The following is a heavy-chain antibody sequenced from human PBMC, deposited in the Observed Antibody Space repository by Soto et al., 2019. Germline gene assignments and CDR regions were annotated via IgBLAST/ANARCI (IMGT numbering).Heavy chain of an antibody. J-gene: IGHJ4*02. CDR2: FYHTGST. Sequence: SETLSLTCDVSGDSITSGYYWGFIRQPPGKGLEWMGSFYHTGSTYYNPSLKSRVTISVDTSTNQFSLKLTSVTAADTAVYYCARGGPYSSSLYYFDYWGQGTLVTVSS. CDR3: ARGGPYSSSLYYFDY. CDR1: GDSITSGYY. D-gene: IGHD6-13*01. V-gene: IGHV4-38-2*01.